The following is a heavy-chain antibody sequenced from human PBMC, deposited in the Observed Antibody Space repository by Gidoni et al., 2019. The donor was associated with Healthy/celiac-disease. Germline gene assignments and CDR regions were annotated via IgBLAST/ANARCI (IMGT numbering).Heavy chain of an antibody. V-gene: IGHV1-2*06. CDR1: DYTFTGYY. Sequence: QLQLVQSGAAVKKPGASVTVSCKASDYTFTGYYMHWVRQAPGQGIEWMGRSNPNSGGTNYAQKVQGRVTMTRDTSISTAYMELSRLRSDGTAVYYCSRDWHCSSTSCYVDDYWGQGTLVTVSS. D-gene: IGHD2-2*01. J-gene: IGHJ4*02. CDR3: SRDWHCSSTSCYVDDY. CDR2: SNPNSGGT.